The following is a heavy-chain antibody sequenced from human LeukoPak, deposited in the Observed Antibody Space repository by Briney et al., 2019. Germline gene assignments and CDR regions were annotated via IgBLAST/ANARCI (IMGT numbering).Heavy chain of an antibody. J-gene: IGHJ4*02. D-gene: IGHD2-15*01. CDR2: INPNTGGA. Sequence: GASVKVSCKASGYTFTSYYMPWVRQAPGQGLEWMGRINPNTGGANFAQKFQGRVTMTMDTSISTDYMEQRRLRSYDTAVYYCVAYVEAAVNNYWGQGTLVTVSP. CDR3: VAYVEAAVNNY. CDR1: GYTFTSYY. V-gene: IGHV1-2*06.